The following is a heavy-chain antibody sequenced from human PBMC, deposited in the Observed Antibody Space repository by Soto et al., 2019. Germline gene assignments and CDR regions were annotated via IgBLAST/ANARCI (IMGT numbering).Heavy chain of an antibody. D-gene: IGHD5-12*01. CDR1: GGSISSYY. CDR3: ARVHDSGWPDYYYNGMDV. Sequence: SETLSLTGTVSGGSISSYYWSWIRQPPGKGLEWIGYIYYSGRTNYNPSLKSRVTISVDTSKTRCPLKLSSVTAPDTAGYYWARVHDSGWPDYYYNGMDVCGRRTTVTVSS. J-gene: IGHJ6*04. CDR2: IYYSGRT. V-gene: IGHV4-59*01.